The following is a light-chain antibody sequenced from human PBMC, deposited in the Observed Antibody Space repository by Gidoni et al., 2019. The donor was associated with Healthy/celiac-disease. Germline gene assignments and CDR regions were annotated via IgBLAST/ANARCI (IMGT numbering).Light chain of an antibody. CDR1: QSVLYSSNNKNY. J-gene: IGKJ1*01. V-gene: IGKV4-1*01. CDR3: QQYYSTPGT. CDR2: WAS. Sequence: DSVMTQSPDYLAVSLGERATINCKSSQSVLYSSNNKNYLAWYQQKPGQPPKLLIYWASTRESGVPDRFSGSGSGTDFTLTISSLQAEDVAVYYCQQYYSTPGTFGQGTKVEIK.